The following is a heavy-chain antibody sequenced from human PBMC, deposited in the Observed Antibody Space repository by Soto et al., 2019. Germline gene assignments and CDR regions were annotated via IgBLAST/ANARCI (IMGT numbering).Heavy chain of an antibody. CDR2: VSPDSGNA. Sequence: QVQVVQSEDEVKKPGASVEVSCKTSGYTFTDYDINWVRQAPGQGLEWMGWVSPDSGNAGYAQQFQGRVSMTSDTSTSTVYMELTSLRSEDTAVYFCEVTTGYWGQGTMVTVSS. CDR1: GYTFTDYD. D-gene: IGHD3-9*01. CDR3: EVTTGY. J-gene: IGHJ4*02. V-gene: IGHV1-8*01.